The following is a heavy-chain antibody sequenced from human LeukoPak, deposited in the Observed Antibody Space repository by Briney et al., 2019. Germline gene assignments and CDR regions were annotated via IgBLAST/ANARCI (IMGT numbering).Heavy chain of an antibody. CDR1: GFTFDDYA. D-gene: IGHD3-22*01. CDR2: ISWNSGSI. J-gene: IGHJ3*02. CDR3: AKDRRGYYYDSSGSGYAFDI. Sequence: TGGSLRLSCAASGFTFDDYAMHWVRQAPGKGLEWVSGISWNSGSIGYADSVKGRFTISRDNAKNSLYLQMNSLRAEDTALYYCAKDRRGYYYDSSGSGYAFDIWGQGTMVTVSS. V-gene: IGHV3-9*01.